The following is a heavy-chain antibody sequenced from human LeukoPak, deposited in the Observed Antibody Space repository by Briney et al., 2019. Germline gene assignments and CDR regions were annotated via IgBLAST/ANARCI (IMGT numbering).Heavy chain of an antibody. J-gene: IGHJ4*02. Sequence: GESLRLSCAASGFTFSDYWMSWVRQLPGKGLEWVANINRDGRDDYYVESVKGRFTISRDNAKNSLYLQMNSLRDEDTAVYYCAREEYDSSGYYPPYFDYWGQGTLVTVSS. CDR3: AREEYDSSGYYPPYFDY. CDR2: INRDGRDD. CDR1: GFTFSDYW. V-gene: IGHV3-7*01. D-gene: IGHD3-22*01.